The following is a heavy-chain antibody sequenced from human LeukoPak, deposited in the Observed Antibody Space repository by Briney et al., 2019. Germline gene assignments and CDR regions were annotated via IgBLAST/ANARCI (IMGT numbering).Heavy chain of an antibody. V-gene: IGHV5-51*01. J-gene: IGHJ3*02. CDR2: IYPGDSDT. CDR1: GYSFTSYW. CDR3: ARVDRPYYYDSSGYYYKLYAFDI. Sequence: ESLKISCKGSGYSFTSYWIGWVRQMPGKGLEWMGIIYPGDSDTRYSPSFQGQVTISADKSISTAYLQWSSLKASDTAMYYCARVDRPYYYDSSGYYYKLYAFDIWGQGTMVTVSS. D-gene: IGHD3-22*01.